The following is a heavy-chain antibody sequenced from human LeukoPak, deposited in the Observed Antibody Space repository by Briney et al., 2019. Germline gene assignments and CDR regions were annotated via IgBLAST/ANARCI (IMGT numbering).Heavy chain of an antibody. CDR1: GYTFTGYY. Sequence: ASVKVSCKASGYTFTGYYMHWVRQAPGQGLEWMGWINPNSGGTNYAQKFQGRVTMTRDTSISTAYMELSRLRSDDTAVYYCARVGGGYCSSTSCFTLWGQGTLVTVSS. CDR2: INPNSGGT. D-gene: IGHD2-2*01. V-gene: IGHV1-2*02. J-gene: IGHJ4*02. CDR3: ARVGGGYCSSTSCFTL.